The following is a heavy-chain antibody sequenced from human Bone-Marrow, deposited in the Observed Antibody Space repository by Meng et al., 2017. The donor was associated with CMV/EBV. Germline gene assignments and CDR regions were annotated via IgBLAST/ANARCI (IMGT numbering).Heavy chain of an antibody. CDR1: GFTLSTYA. D-gene: IGHD1-1*01. Sequence: GGSLRLSCGAPGFTLSTYAMNWVRQAPGKGLEWVAVISYDGSSKYHADSVKGRFTISRDNSKNTLYLQMNSLRAEDSAVYYCARDLRGTAATGTYFDYWGQGTLVTVSS. CDR3: ARDLRGTAATGTYFDY. CDR2: ISYDGSSK. V-gene: IGHV3-30*04. J-gene: IGHJ4*02.